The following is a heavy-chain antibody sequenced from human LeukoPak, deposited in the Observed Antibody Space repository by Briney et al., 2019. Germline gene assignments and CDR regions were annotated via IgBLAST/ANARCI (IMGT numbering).Heavy chain of an antibody. V-gene: IGHV1-18*01. CDR1: GYTFTSYG. D-gene: IGHD3-22*01. CDR2: ISAYNGNT. CDR3: ARDYYESSGYYEDCFDP. Sequence: ASVKVSCKASGYTFTSYGISWVRQAPGQGLEWMGWISAYNGNTNYAQKLQGRVTMTTDTSTSTAYMELRSLRSDDTAVYYCARDYYESSGYYEDCFDPWGQGTLVTVSS. J-gene: IGHJ5*02.